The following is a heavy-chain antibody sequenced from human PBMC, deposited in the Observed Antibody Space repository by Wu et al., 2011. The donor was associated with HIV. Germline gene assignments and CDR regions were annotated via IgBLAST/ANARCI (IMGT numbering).Heavy chain of an antibody. CDR3: TRSLLATKPFFDY. CDR1: GFTFTEYY. Sequence: GATVKLSCKISGFTFTEYYIHWIQQAPGKGLVWVGLIDPDDSETKYAEKFEGRVTITADTSTDTAYMELSGLRSADTAVYYCTRSLLATKPFFDYWGQGSLVTVST. CDR2: IDPDDSET. V-gene: IGHV1-69-2*01. J-gene: IGHJ4*02. D-gene: IGHD3-10*01.